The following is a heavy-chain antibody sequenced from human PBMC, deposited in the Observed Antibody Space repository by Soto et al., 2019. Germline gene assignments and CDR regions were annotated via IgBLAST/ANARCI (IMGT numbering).Heavy chain of an antibody. CDR3: ARGSGSYWTDF. V-gene: IGHV5-51*01. CDR2: IYPADSNT. J-gene: IGHJ4*02. CDR1: GYNFKNYW. Sequence: GESLKISCEASGYNFKNYWIGWVRQMPGKGLEWMGIIYPADSNTRYSPSFEGQVTISADKSITTAHLQWSSLKASDTAMYYCARGSGSYWTDFWGQGALVTVSS. D-gene: IGHD1-26*01.